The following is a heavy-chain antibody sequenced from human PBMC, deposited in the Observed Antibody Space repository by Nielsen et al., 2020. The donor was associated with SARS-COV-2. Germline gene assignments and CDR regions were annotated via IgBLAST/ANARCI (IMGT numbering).Heavy chain of an antibody. CDR3: ARGNGWGSYFDY. CDR1: GFTFSTYA. D-gene: IGHD7-27*01. CDR2: ISYDGSEK. Sequence: SCAASGFTFSTYAMHWVRQAPGKGLEWVAVISYDGSEKYFADSVKGRFTISRDNSKNTLYLHMNSLRAEDTAVYYCARGNGWGSYFDYWGQGTLVTVSS. V-gene: IGHV3-30-3*01. J-gene: IGHJ4*02.